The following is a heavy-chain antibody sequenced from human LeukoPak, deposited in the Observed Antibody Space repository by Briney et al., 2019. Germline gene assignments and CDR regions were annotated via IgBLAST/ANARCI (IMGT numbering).Heavy chain of an antibody. V-gene: IGHV4-39*01. D-gene: IGHD1-26*01. Sequence: PSETLSLTCTVSGGSISSSSYYWGWIRQPPGKGLEWIGSIYYSGSTYYNPSLKSRVTISVDTSKNQFSLKLSSVTAADTAVYYCARRVGGSYGGYFDYWGQGTLVTVSS. CDR2: IYYSGST. CDR1: GGSISSSSYY. J-gene: IGHJ4*02. CDR3: ARRVGGSYGGYFDY.